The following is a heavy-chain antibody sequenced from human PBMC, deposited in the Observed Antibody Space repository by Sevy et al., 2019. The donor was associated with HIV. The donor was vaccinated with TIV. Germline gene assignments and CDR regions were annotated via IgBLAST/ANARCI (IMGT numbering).Heavy chain of an antibody. V-gene: IGHV3-30*04. J-gene: IGHJ4*02. D-gene: IGHD6-19*01. CDR3: AREGGYTSAWGPGDH. CDR1: GFTFNTHA. CDR2: ISYDGIIK. Sequence: GGSLRLSCAASGFTFNTHAMHWVRQAPGKGLEWVALISYDGIIKYYADSVKGRLTISRDNSKNTLYLQMNSLRVEDTAVSYWAREGGYTSAWGPGDHWGQGTLVTVSS.